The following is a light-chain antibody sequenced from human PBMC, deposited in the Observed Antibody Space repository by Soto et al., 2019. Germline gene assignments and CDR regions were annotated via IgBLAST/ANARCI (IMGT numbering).Light chain of an antibody. CDR3: SSYAGSNLWF. CDR1: SSDVGNYKY. J-gene: IGLJ3*02. V-gene: IGLV2-8*01. CDR2: EVS. Sequence: QSVLTQSPSASGSPGQSVTISCTVTSSDVGNYKYVSWYQQHPGKAPKLMIYEVSKRPSGVPDRFSGSKSGNTASLTVSGLQVEDEADYYCSSYAGSNLWFFGGGTKLNVL.